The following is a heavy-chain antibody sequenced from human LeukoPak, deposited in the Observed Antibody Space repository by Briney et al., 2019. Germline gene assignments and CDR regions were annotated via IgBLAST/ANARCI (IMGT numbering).Heavy chain of an antibody. Sequence: GESLKISCKASGYSFTSYWIGWVRQMPGKGLEWMGIIYPGDSDTRYSPSFQGQVTISADKSISTAYLQWSSLKASDTAMYYCARVAQRPYDLTYYYYYMDVWGKGTTVTVSS. J-gene: IGHJ6*03. CDR2: IYPGDSDT. CDR3: ARVAQRPYDLTYYYYYMDV. D-gene: IGHD3-3*01. CDR1: GYSFTSYW. V-gene: IGHV5-51*01.